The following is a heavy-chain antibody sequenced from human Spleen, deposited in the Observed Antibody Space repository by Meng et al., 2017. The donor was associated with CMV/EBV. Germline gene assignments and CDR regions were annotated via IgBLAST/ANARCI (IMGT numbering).Heavy chain of an antibody. V-gene: IGHV3-48*04. CDR2: ISSSGSTI. CDR3: ARDETSSGLDY. J-gene: IGHJ4*02. CDR1: GFTFSSYS. D-gene: IGHD3-22*01. Sequence: GGSLRLSCAASGFTFSSYSMNWVRQAPGKGLEWVSYISSSGSTIYYADSVKGRFTISRDNAKNSLYLQMSSLRAEDTAVYYCARDETSSGLDYWGQGTLVTVSS.